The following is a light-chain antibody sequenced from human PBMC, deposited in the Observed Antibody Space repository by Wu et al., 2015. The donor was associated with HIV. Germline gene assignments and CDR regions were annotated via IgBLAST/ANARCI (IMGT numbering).Light chain of an antibody. J-gene: IGKJ2*03. V-gene: IGKV1-5*01. CDR3: QQYQSYPYS. CDR1: QSIGSW. CDR2: AAS. Sequence: DIQMTQSPSTLSSSVGDRVTITCRASQSIGSWLAWYQQKPGKAPNLLIYAASTLQSGVPSRFSGSGSGTDFTLTISYLESEDFASYYCQQYQSYPYSFGQGTKLGIK.